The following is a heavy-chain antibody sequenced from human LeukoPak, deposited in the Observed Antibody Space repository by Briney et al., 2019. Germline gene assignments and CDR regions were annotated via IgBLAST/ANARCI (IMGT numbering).Heavy chain of an antibody. J-gene: IGHJ4*02. CDR3: ARELESWIQLWLVDY. CDR1: GFIFSTYS. D-gene: IGHD5-18*01. V-gene: IGHV3-48*01. CDR2: ISSSSSTI. Sequence: GGSLRLSCAASGFIFSTYSMNWVRQAPGKGLEWVSYISSSSSTIYYADAVKGRFTISRDNAKSSLNLQMNSLRAEDTAVYYCARELESWIQLWLVDYWGQGTLVTVSS.